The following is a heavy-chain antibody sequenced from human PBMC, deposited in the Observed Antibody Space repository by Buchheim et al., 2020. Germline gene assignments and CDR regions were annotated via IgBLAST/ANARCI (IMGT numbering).Heavy chain of an antibody. Sequence: EVQLVESGGGLVQPGGSLRLSCVASGFTFSSYAMSWVRQAPGKGLEWVSVTSGSGGSAYHAGSVKGRITISRDHSNNTPYLQMNSLRAEDTAVYYCAKELLPSYYYYGMDVWGQGTT. V-gene: IGHV3-23*04. J-gene: IGHJ6*02. CDR1: GFTFSSYA. D-gene: IGHD1-26*01. CDR3: AKELLPSYYYYGMDV. CDR2: TSGSGGSA.